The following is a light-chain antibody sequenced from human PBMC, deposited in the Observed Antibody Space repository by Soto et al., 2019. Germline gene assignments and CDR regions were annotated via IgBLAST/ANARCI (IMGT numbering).Light chain of an antibody. CDR1: QDITRW. J-gene: IGKJ1*01. CDR2: HAS. V-gene: IGKV1-5*01. Sequence: DIQMTQSPPSVSASVGDRVTITFRASQDITRWLAWYQQKPGKAPKLLIFHASSLESGVPSRFSGSGSGTEFTLTISSLQSDDFATYYCQQYNTYPTFGQGTKVDIK. CDR3: QQYNTYPT.